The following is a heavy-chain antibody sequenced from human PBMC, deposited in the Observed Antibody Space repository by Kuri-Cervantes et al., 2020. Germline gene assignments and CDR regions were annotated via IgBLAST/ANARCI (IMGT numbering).Heavy chain of an antibody. CDR3: ARDDGYNYSYFDY. Sequence: GESLKISCAASGFTFSSYSMNWVRQAPGKGLEWVAVISYDGSNKYYADSVKGRFTISRDNSKNTLYLQMNSLRAEDTAVYYCARDDGYNYSYFDYWGQGTLVTVSS. D-gene: IGHD5-24*01. CDR2: ISYDGSNK. CDR1: GFTFSSYS. V-gene: IGHV3-30*03. J-gene: IGHJ4*02.